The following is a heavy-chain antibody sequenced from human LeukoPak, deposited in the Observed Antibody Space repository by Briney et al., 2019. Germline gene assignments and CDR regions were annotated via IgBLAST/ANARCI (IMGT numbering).Heavy chain of an antibody. D-gene: IGHD6-6*01. CDR3: ARGHSTSSPYFCNGMDV. V-gene: IGHV4-31*03. CDR1: GGSISSGSYW. Sequence: SETLSLTCTVAGGSISSGSYWWTWIRQDPVKGLEWIGYIYYSGNTYYNPSLRSRVNMSVDTSKNQFSLNLNSVTAADTAVYFCARGHSTSSPYFCNGMDVWGQGTTVTVSS. J-gene: IGHJ6*02. CDR2: IYYSGNT.